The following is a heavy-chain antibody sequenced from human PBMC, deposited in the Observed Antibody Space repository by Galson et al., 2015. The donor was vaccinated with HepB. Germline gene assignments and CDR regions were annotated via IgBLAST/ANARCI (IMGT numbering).Heavy chain of an antibody. CDR3: TTVPPQLKYEFCSGHYYYYYMDV. Sequence: SLRLSCAASGFTFSDVWMTWVRQAPGKGLEWVGRIKSKTDGGTTDYAAPVRGRFTISRDDSKNRLYLQMNSLKTEDTAVYYCTTVPPQLKYEFCSGHYYYYYMDVWGKGTTVTVSS. J-gene: IGHJ6*03. CDR1: GFTFSDVW. V-gene: IGHV3-15*01. D-gene: IGHD3-3*01. CDR2: IKSKTDGGTT.